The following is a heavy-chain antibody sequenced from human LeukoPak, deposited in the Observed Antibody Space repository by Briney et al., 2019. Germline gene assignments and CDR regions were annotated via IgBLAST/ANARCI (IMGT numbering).Heavy chain of an antibody. CDR1: GYSFSNYW. Sequence: GESLKISCEGSGYSFSNYWIAWVRQMPGKGLECMGIIYPGDSDTRYSPSFQGQVTISADKSISTAYLQWSSLKASDTAMYYCARHLTEDDAFDIWGQGTMVTVSS. J-gene: IGHJ3*02. D-gene: IGHD7-27*01. CDR2: IYPGDSDT. CDR3: ARHLTEDDAFDI. V-gene: IGHV5-51*01.